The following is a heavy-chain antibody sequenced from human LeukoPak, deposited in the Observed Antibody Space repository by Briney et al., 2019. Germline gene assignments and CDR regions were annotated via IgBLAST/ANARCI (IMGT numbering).Heavy chain of an antibody. CDR2: IRYDGSNK. CDR3: AKDAVSGSYFYYFEY. Sequence: PGGSLRLSCAASGFTFSSYGMHWVRQAPGKGLEWVAFIRYDGSNKYYADSVKGRFTISRDNSKNTMYLQMNSLRAEDTAVYYCAKDAVSGSYFYYFEYWGQGTLVTVSS. D-gene: IGHD3-10*01. V-gene: IGHV3-30*02. J-gene: IGHJ4*02. CDR1: GFTFSSYG.